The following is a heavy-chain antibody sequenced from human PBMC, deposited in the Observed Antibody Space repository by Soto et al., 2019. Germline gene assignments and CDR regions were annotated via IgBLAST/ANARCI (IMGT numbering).Heavy chain of an antibody. Sequence: QLHLVQSGAVVKKPGASVTVSCSASGYPVTAYYMHWVRQAPGRGLEWMGGINPATGAAKYTQTCRGRGTMARDTSTSTVFIELRGLTSEDTAAFYCARGGGVGVAGSAAFDMWGQGTLVTVSS. CDR1: GYPVTAYY. CDR2: INPATGAA. V-gene: IGHV1-2*02. CDR3: ARGGGVGVAGSAAFDM. D-gene: IGHD3-3*01. J-gene: IGHJ3*02.